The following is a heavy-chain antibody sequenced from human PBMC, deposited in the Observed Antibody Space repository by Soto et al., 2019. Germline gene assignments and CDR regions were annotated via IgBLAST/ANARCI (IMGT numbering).Heavy chain of an antibody. CDR1: GFTVSNNH. D-gene: IGHD3-16*01. CDR2: VHGGGST. V-gene: IGHV3-53*01. J-gene: IGHJ4*02. Sequence: VQLVESGGGLIQPGGSLRLSCAASGFTVSNNHMTWVRQAAGKGLELVSFVHGGGSTSYADSVKGRFTISRVNSKNTLYFQTDSLRAEDTAIYYCAGRLTTAASLDYWGRGTLVTVSS. CDR3: AGRLTTAASLDY.